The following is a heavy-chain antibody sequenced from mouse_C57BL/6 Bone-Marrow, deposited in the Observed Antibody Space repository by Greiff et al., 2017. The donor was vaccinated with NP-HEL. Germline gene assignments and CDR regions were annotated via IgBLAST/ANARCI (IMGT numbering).Heavy chain of an antibody. CDR2: IWSGGST. J-gene: IGHJ4*01. CDR3: ARTFPYGNLRAMDY. CDR1: GFSLTSYG. Sequence: QVQLKESGPGLVQPSQSLSITCTVSGFSLTSYGVHWVRQSPGKGLEWLGVIWSGGSTAYNAAFISRLSISKDNSKSQVFFKMNSLQADDTAIYYCARTFPYGNLRAMDYWGQGTSVTVSS. D-gene: IGHD2-1*01. V-gene: IGHV2-2*01.